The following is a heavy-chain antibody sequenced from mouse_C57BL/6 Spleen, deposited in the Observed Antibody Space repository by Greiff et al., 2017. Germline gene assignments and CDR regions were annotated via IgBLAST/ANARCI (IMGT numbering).Heavy chain of an antibody. CDR1: GFNIKDYY. V-gene: IGHV14-1*01. CDR3: TTPYDYTYPWFAY. CDR2: IDPEDGDT. D-gene: IGHD2-4*01. Sequence: VQLKQSGAELVRPGASVKLSCTASGFNIKDYYMHWVKQRPEQGLEWIGRIDPEDGDTEYAPKFQGKATMTADTSSNTAYLQLSSLTSEDTAVYYCTTPYDYTYPWFAYWGQGTLVTVSA. J-gene: IGHJ3*01.